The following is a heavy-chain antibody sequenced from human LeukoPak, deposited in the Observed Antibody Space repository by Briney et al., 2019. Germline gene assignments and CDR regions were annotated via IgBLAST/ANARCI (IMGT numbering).Heavy chain of an antibody. Sequence: SETLSLACAVYGGSFSSYYWGWIRQPPGKGLEWIGSIYYSGSTYYNPSLKSRVTISVDTSKNQFSLKLSSVTAADTAVYYCATTPLAAAGYFDYWGQGTLVTVSS. CDR2: IYYSGST. CDR3: ATTPLAAAGYFDY. V-gene: IGHV4-39*01. D-gene: IGHD6-13*01. J-gene: IGHJ4*02. CDR1: GGSFSSYY.